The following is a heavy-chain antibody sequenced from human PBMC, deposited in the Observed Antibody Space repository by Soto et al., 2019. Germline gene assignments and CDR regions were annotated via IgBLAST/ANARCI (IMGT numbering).Heavy chain of an antibody. CDR3: ARHWGVYGMEV. J-gene: IGHJ6*02. CDR1: GESFTSYW. CDR2: IYPGDSDT. V-gene: IGHV5-51*01. D-gene: IGHD3-16*01. Sequence: RGGCLMSSGERCGESFTSYWMGWVRQMPGKGLEWMGIIYPGDSDTRYSPSFQGQVTISADKSISTAYLQWSSLKASDTAMYYCARHWGVYGMEVRGQGTTVPVSS.